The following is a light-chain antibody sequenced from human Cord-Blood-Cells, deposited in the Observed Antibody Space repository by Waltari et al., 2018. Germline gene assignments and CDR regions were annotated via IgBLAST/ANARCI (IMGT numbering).Light chain of an antibody. V-gene: IGLV3-1*01. CDR3: QAWDSSTVV. CDR2: QDS. Sequence: SYELTQPPSVSVSPGQTASITCSGDQLGDKYACWYQQKSGQSPVLVIYQDSKRPSGIPERFSGSNSGNTATLTISGTQAMEEADYYCQAWDSSTVVFGGGTKLTVL. CDR1: QLGDKY. J-gene: IGLJ2*01.